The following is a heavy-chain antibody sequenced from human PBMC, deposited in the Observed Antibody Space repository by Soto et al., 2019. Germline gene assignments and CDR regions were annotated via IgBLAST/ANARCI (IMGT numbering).Heavy chain of an antibody. D-gene: IGHD5-12*01. CDR1: GFTFSSFW. Sequence: GGSLRLSCAASGFTFSSFWMSWVRQAPGKGLEWVANIKEDGSEKKYVDSVKGRFTISRDNAENSLYLQINSLRADDTAVYYCARVGATADKEYWGQGTLVTVSS. CDR3: ARVGATADKEY. CDR2: IKEDGSEK. J-gene: IGHJ4*02. V-gene: IGHV3-7*05.